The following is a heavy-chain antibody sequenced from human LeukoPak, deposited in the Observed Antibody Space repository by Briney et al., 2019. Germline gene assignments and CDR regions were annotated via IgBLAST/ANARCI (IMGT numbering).Heavy chain of an antibody. V-gene: IGHV4-59*01. CDR2: IYYNCST. CDR3: ARESRGDSSGWYGTFDY. J-gene: IGHJ4*02. CDR1: GGSISSYY. Sequence: SETLSLTCTVSGGSISSYYWSWGRQPPGKGLERIGYIYYNCSTNYNPSLKSRVTISVDTSKNQFSLKLSSVTAADTAVYYCARESRGDSSGWYGTFDYWGEGTLVTVSS. D-gene: IGHD6-19*01.